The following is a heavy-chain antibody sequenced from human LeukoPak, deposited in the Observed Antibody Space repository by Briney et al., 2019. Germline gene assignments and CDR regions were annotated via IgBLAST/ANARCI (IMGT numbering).Heavy chain of an antibody. J-gene: IGHJ4*02. CDR3: ARDGTDYYDSSGYGYYFDY. CDR2: IKPSGGST. CDR1: GYTSTSYY. D-gene: IGHD3-22*01. Sequence: GASVKVSCKASGYTSTSYYMHWVRQAPGQGLEWMGIIKPSGGSTSYAQKFQGRVTMTRDTSTSTVYMELSSLRSEDTAVYYCARDGTDYYDSSGYGYYFDYWGQGTLVTVSS. V-gene: IGHV1-46*01.